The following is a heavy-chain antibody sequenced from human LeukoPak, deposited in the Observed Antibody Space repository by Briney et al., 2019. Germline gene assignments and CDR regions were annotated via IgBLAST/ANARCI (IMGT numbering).Heavy chain of an antibody. D-gene: IGHD3-22*01. CDR3: ARANYYDSSGGDV. Sequence: ASVTVSCKASGYTFTGYYMHWVRQAPGQGLEWVGWINPNSGGTNYTQKFQGRVTMTRDTSITTAYKEVSRLRSDDTAVYYCARANYYDSSGGDVWGQGTTVTVSS. V-gene: IGHV1-2*02. J-gene: IGHJ6*02. CDR2: INPNSGGT. CDR1: GYTFTGYY.